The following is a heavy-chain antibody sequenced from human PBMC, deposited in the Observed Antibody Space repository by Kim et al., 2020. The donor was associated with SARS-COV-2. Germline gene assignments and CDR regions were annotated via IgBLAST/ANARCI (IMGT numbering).Heavy chain of an antibody. J-gene: IGHJ4*02. CDR2: IKEDGSKT. CDR3: GREAWYGSGGTYYLHAD. CDR1: GFTFSNYW. V-gene: IGHV3-7*01. Sequence: GGSLRLSCAASGFTFSNYWMTWVRQAPGKGLEWVANIKEDGSKTNYVDSLKGRFTISRDNAKNSLYLQMNSLRVEDTAVYYCGREAWYGSGGTYYLHADWGQGTLVTVSS. D-gene: IGHD3-10*01.